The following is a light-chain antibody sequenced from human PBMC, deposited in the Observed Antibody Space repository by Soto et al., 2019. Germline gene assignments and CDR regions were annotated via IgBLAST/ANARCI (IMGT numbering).Light chain of an antibody. Sequence: QSALTQPPSASGSPGPSVTISCTGASSAVGGNDYVSWYQHHPGKVPKLMIFEVNKRPSGVPHRFPGSKSGNTASLTGSGGPAEDEADYSCRPYGFAGSDYLGFGGGTKLTVL. CDR1: SSAVGGNDY. J-gene: IGLJ3*02. CDR2: EVN. CDR3: RPYGFAGSDYLG. V-gene: IGLV2-8*01.